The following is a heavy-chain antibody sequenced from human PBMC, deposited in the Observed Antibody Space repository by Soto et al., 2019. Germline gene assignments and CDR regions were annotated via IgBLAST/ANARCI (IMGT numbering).Heavy chain of an antibody. Sequence: QVQLVESGGGVVQPGRSLRLSCAASGFTFSSYSMHWVRQAPGKGLEWVAIIASDGGGRYYTDSVKGRFTISRDNSRNTLYLTMDILRTEDTAVYYCARDMPGSVDYWGQGTLVTVSS. D-gene: IGHD2-15*01. J-gene: IGHJ4*02. CDR3: ARDMPGSVDY. CDR1: GFTFSSYS. V-gene: IGHV3-30*04. CDR2: IASDGGGR.